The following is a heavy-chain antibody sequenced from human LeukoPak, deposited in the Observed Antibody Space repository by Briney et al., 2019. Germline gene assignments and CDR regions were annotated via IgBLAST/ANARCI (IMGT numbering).Heavy chain of an antibody. CDR1: GFTFSSYG. Sequence: GGSLRLSCAASGFTFSSYGMHWVRQAPGKGLEWVAFIWSDGSNQYYADSAKGRFTISRDNSKNTLYLQMNSLRAEDTAVYYCARGRSGSHPHYFDCWGQGTLVTVSS. J-gene: IGHJ4*02. CDR2: IWSDGSNQ. CDR3: ARGRSGSHPHYFDC. D-gene: IGHD1-26*01. V-gene: IGHV3-33*01.